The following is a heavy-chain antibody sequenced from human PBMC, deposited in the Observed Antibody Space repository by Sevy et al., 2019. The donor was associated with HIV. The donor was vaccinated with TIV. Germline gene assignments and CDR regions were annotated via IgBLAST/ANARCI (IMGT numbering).Heavy chain of an antibody. CDR2: IYSGGST. CDR1: GFTVSSNY. V-gene: IGHV3-53*01. Sequence: GGSLRLSCAASGFTVSSNYMSWVRQAPGKGLEWVSVIYSGGSTYYADSVKVRFTISRDNSKNTLYLQMNSLRAEDTAVYYCARGGTGDRDYYYYGMDVWGQGTTVTVSS. CDR3: ARGGTGDRDYYYYGMDV. D-gene: IGHD7-27*01. J-gene: IGHJ6*02.